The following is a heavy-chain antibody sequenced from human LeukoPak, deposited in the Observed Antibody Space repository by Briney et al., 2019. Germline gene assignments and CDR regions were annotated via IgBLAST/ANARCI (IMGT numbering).Heavy chain of an antibody. V-gene: IGHV3-20*04. D-gene: IGHD5-18*01. CDR3: ARGDEYSYGRRFDY. J-gene: IGHJ4*02. CDR2: INWNGGST. CDR1: GFTFDDYG. Sequence: PGGSLRLSCAASGFTFDDYGMSWVRQAPGKGLEWVSGINWNGGSTGYADSVKGRFTISRDNAKNSLYLQMNSLRAEDTALYYCARGDEYSYGRRFDYWGQGTLVTVSP.